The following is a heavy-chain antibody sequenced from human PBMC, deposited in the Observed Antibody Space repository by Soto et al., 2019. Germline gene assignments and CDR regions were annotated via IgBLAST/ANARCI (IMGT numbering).Heavy chain of an antibody. D-gene: IGHD2-15*01. CDR2: IWYDGTNK. CDR3: ESVVVAANFDY. Sequence: GGSLRLSCAASGFTFSSYGMHWVRQAPGKGLEWVAVIWYDGTNKYYVDSVKGRFTISKDNSKNTLYLQMNSLRAEDTAVYYCESVVVAANFDYWGQGTLVTVSS. V-gene: IGHV3-33*01. J-gene: IGHJ4*02. CDR1: GFTFSSYG.